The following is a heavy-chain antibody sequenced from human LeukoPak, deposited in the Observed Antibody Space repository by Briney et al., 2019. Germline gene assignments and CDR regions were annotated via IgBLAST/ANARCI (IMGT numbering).Heavy chain of an antibody. CDR1: GGTFSSYA. J-gene: IGHJ3*02. CDR2: MNPNSGNT. V-gene: IGHV1-8*02. CDR3: ASGDPRSAVAGLHDAFDI. Sequence: GASVKVSCKASGGTFSSYAISWVRQATGQGLEWMGWMNPNSGNTGYAQKFQGRVTMTRDTSTSTVYMELSSLRSEDTAVYYCASGDPRSAVAGLHDAFDIWGQGTMVTVSS. D-gene: IGHD6-19*01.